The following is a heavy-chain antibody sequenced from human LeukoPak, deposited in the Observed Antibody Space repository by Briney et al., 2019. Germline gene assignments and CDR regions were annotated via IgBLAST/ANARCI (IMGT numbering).Heavy chain of an antibody. V-gene: IGHV1-18*01. CDR1: GYTFSNYG. CDR2: ISAYNGKT. D-gene: IGHD1/OR15-1a*01. CDR3: ARVHTGNTAYDAFDI. J-gene: IGHJ3*02. Sequence: ASVKVSCKASGYTFSNYGFVWVRQAPGHGLEWMGYISAYNGKTEYAHNLQGRVTLTTDTSTNTAYMELRSLRSDDTAFYYCARVHTGNTAYDAFDIWGQGTMVTVSS.